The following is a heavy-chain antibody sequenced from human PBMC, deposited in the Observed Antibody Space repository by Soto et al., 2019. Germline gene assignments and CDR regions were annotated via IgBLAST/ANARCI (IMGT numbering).Heavy chain of an antibody. CDR2: ISTKSGNT. Sequence: QVQLVQSAAEVKKPGASVKVSCKASGYTFANYAITWVRQAPGQGLEWMGWISTKSGNTDYAQNVQGRVTLTVDSSTTTVHMELRSLRSDDTAVYYCASSYFDSWTDYSNHVKYGGQGTLVAVSS. D-gene: IGHD3-3*01. CDR1: GYTFANYA. V-gene: IGHV1-18*04. J-gene: IGHJ4*02. CDR3: ASSYFDSWTDYSNHVKY.